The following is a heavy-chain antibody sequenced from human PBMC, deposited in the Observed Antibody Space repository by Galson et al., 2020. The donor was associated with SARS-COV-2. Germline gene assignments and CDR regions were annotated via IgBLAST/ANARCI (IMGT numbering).Heavy chain of an antibody. CDR2: ISYDGSNK. J-gene: IGHJ6*02. CDR3: ARAYGGYYGMDV. Sequence: PGGSLRLSCAASGFTFSSYAMHWVRQAPGKGLEWVAVISYDGSNKYYADSVKGRFTISRDNSKNTLYLQMNSLRAEDTAVYYCARAYGGYYGMDVWGQGTTVTVSS. V-gene: IGHV3-30-3*01. D-gene: IGHD4-17*01. CDR1: GFTFSSYA.